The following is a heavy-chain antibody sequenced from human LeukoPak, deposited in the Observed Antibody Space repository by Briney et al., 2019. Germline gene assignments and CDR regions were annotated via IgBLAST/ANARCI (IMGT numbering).Heavy chain of an antibody. Sequence: GASVKVSCKASGYTFTSYGISWVRQAPGQGLEWMGWISAYNGNTNYAQKLQGRVTMTEDTSTDTAYMELSSLRSEDTAVYYCATGVRGAINYWGQGTLVTVSS. CDR3: ATGVRGAINY. J-gene: IGHJ4*02. CDR2: ISAYNGNT. D-gene: IGHD3-10*01. V-gene: IGHV1-18*01. CDR1: GYTFTSYG.